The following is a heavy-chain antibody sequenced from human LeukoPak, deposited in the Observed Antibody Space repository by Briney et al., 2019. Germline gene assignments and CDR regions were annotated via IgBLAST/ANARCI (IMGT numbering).Heavy chain of an antibody. CDR1: GASITSGDYY. CDR3: ARVEDTSSFDY. J-gene: IGHJ4*02. CDR2: IYHSGST. Sequence: SETLSLTCAVSGASITSGDYYWSWIRQPPGKGLDWIGYIYHSGSTFHNPSLRSRFTMSVDTSKNQFSLKLSSVTAADTAMYYCARVEDTSSFDYWGQGTLVTVSS. V-gene: IGHV4-30-4*01. D-gene: IGHD6-13*01.